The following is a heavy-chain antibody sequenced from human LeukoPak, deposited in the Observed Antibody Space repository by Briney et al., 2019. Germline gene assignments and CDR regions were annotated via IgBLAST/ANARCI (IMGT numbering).Heavy chain of an antibody. CDR1: GYSISSGYY. Sequence: SETLSLTCTVSGYSISSGYYWGWIRQPPGKGLEWIGSIYHSGSTYYNPSLKSRVTISVDTSKNQFSLRLSSVTAADTAVYYCARSYASSWYWNWFDPWGQGTLVTVSS. CDR2: IYHSGST. J-gene: IGHJ5*02. CDR3: ARSYASSWYWNWFDP. V-gene: IGHV4-38-2*02. D-gene: IGHD6-13*01.